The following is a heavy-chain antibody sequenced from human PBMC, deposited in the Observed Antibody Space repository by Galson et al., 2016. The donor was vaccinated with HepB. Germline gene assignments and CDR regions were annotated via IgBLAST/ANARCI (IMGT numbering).Heavy chain of an antibody. Sequence: SLRLSCAASGFIFSSYDMYWVRQAPSKGLEWVAVISFYGSNTYYADSEKVRFTIFRDNSKNTLYLQMNSLRAKDTAVYYCARVSDYGDNSGGYFDYWGQGTLVTVSS. CDR2: ISFYGSNT. V-gene: IGHV3-33*08. CDR1: GFIFSSYD. J-gene: IGHJ4*02. D-gene: IGHD4-23*01. CDR3: ARVSDYGDNSGGYFDY.